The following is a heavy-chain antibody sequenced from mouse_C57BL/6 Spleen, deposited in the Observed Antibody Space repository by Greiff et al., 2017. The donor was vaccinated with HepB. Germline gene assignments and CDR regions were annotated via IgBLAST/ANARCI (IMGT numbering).Heavy chain of an antibody. CDR1: GYTFTDYE. CDR2: IDPETGGT. V-gene: IGHV1-15*01. D-gene: IGHD2-3*01. Sequence: VHLVESGAELVRPGASVTLSCKASGYTFTDYEMHWVKQTPVHGLEWIGAIDPETGGTAYNQKFKGKAILTADKSSSTAYMELRSLTSEDSAVYYCTRRWLLMYYFDYWGQGTTLTVSS. J-gene: IGHJ2*01. CDR3: TRRWLLMYYFDY.